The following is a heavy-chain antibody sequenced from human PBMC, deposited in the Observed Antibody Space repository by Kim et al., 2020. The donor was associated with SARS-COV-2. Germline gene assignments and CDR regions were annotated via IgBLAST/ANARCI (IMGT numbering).Heavy chain of an antibody. V-gene: IGHV1-3*01. CDR2: VNAGNGDT. J-gene: IGHJ4*02. Sequence: ASVKVSCKASGYTFTKYGVHWVRQAPGQSLEWMGWVNAGNGDTHYSPKFQDRVTITRDTSGTTASMELSSLRSEDTAVYYCARPSFCAVGICPYYDYWGQGTLVTVSS. CDR1: GYTFTKYG. CDR3: ARPSFCAVGICPYYDY. D-gene: IGHD2-8*02.